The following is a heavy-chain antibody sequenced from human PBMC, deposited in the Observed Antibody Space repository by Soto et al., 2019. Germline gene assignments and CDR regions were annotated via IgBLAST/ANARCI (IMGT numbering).Heavy chain of an antibody. Sequence: PGGSLRLSCAASGFTLRFYNMNWVRQSPGKGLEWVSFISGDSTTIYYADSVKGRFTISRDNANNSLYLQMNSLRAEDTAVYYCAKDPIIAVAGRIDYWGQGTLVTVSS. J-gene: IGHJ4*02. CDR2: ISGDSTTI. V-gene: IGHV3-48*01. D-gene: IGHD6-19*01. CDR3: AKDPIIAVAGRIDY. CDR1: GFTLRFYN.